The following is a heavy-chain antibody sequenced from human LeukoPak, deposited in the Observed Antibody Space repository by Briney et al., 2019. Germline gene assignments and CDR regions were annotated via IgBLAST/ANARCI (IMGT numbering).Heavy chain of an antibody. Sequence: ASVKVSCKASGYTFTSYDINWVRQATGQGLEWMGWINPNSGGTNYAQKFQGRVTMTKDTSISTAYMELSRLRSDDTAVYYCARTSSGWTPGYWGQGTLVTVSS. CDR3: ARTSSGWTPGY. CDR1: GYTFTSYD. CDR2: INPNSGGT. V-gene: IGHV1-2*02. J-gene: IGHJ4*02. D-gene: IGHD6-19*01.